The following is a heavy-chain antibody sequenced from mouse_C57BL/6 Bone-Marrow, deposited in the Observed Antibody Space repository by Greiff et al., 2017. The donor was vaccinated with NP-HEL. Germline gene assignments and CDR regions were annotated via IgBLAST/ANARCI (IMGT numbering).Heavy chain of an antibody. D-gene: IGHD2-2*01. J-gene: IGHJ1*03. CDR3: ARGDGYDYFDV. CDR1: GFTFSDYG. V-gene: IGHV5-17*01. CDR2: ISRGSSTN. Sequence: VQLKESGGGLVKPGGSLKLSCAASGFTFSDYGMHWVRQAPEKGLEWVAYISRGSSTNYYADTVKGRFTISRDNAKNTLFLQMTSLRSEDTAMYYCARGDGYDYFDVWGTGTTVTVSS.